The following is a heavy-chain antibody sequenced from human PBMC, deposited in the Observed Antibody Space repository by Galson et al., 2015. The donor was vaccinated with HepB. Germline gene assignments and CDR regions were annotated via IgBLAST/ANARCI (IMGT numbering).Heavy chain of an antibody. CDR1: GFTFNNYY. D-gene: IGHD6-19*01. V-gene: IGHV1-46*02. Sequence: SVKVSCKASGFTFNNYYIHWVRQAPGQGPEWLGLISPSGNSRNYAQEVEGRVIMTRDTSTNTAYLELSSLRSEDTAVYYCARDAGTRYSSGWFDYWGQGTLVTVSS. J-gene: IGHJ4*02. CDR2: ISPSGNSR. CDR3: ARDAGTRYSSGWFDY.